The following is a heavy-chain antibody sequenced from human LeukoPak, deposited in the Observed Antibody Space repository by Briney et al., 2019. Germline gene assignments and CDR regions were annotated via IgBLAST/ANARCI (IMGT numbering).Heavy chain of an antibody. CDR2: IYHSGST. J-gene: IGHJ6*03. V-gene: IGHV4-38-2*02. CDR3: ARAAAALLGYYYMDV. D-gene: IGHD6-13*01. Sequence: PSETLSLTCTVSGYSISSGYFWGWIRQPPGKGLECIGTIYHSGSTYYNPSLKSRVTISVDTSKNQFSLKLNSVTAADTAVYYCARAAAALLGYYYMDVWGKGPRSPSP. CDR1: GYSISSGYF.